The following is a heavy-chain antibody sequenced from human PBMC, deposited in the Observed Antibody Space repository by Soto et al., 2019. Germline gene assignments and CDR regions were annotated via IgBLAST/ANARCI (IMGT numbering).Heavy chain of an antibody. CDR3: ASNETAGHRGFDI. V-gene: IGHV1-69*06. CDR2: IIPTFGTA. CDR1: GGTFSSSA. D-gene: IGHD6-19*01. Sequence: QVQLVQSGAEMREPGSSVKVSCKASGGTFSSSAINWLRQAPGQGPEWMGGIIPTFGTANYIEKFRVRVTITGDTSTRTAYIEVSSLTYEDTDMYFCASNETAGHRGFDIWGQGTMVTVSS. J-gene: IGHJ3*02.